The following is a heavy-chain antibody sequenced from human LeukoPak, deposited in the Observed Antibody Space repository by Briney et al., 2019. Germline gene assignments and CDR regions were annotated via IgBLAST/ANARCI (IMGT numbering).Heavy chain of an antibody. CDR2: IQGDGSST. V-gene: IGHV3-74*01. D-gene: IGHD4-17*01. J-gene: IGHJ4*02. CDR1: GFTFSSYW. CDR3: VRAPQGSDGAYFVY. Sequence: GGSLRLSCAGSGFTFSSYWMHWVRQAPGKGLVWVSRIQGDGSSTSYADSVKGRFSISRGNARKTLYLPMNILRAEYTAVYYWVRAPQGSDGAYFVYWGQWTLVTSSS.